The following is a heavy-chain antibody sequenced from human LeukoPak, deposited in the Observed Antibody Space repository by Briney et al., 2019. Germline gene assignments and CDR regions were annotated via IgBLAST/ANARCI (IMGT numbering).Heavy chain of an antibody. J-gene: IGHJ6*02. V-gene: IGHV3-23*01. D-gene: IGHD3/OR15-3a*01. CDR1: GFTFSSYA. CDR2: ISGSGGST. CDR3: AGDPGLRNGMDV. Sequence: GGSLRLSCAASGFTFSSYAMNWVRQAPGKGLEWVSTISGSGGSTYYADSVKGRFTISRDSSKNTLFIQMNSLRAEDTAVYYCAGDPGLRNGMDVWGQGTTVTVSS.